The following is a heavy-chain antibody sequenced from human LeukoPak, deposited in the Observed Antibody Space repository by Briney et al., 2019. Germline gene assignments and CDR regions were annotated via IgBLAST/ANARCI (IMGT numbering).Heavy chain of an antibody. CDR1: GGSFGGYY. Sequence: SETLSLTCAVYGGSFGGYYWSWIRQPPGKGLEWIGEINHSGSTNYNPSLKSRVTISVDTSKNQFSLKLSSVTAADTAVYYCARSGDILTGYRPHNWFDPWGQGTLVTVSS. D-gene: IGHD3-9*01. J-gene: IGHJ5*02. V-gene: IGHV4-34*01. CDR3: ARSGDILTGYRPHNWFDP. CDR2: INHSGST.